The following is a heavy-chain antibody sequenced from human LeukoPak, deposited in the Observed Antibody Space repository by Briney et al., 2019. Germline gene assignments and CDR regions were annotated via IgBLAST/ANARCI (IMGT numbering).Heavy chain of an antibody. CDR2: IYHTGTT. CDR1: GYSISSDYY. V-gene: IGHV4-38-2*02. J-gene: IGHJ4*02. CDR3: ASYYDSSGYWTFDY. Sequence: PSETLSLTCTVSGYSISSDYYWGWIRQPPGKGLEWIGSIYHTGTTYYNPSLKSRVTISVDTSKNQFSLKLSSVTAADTAVYYCASYYDSSGYWTFDYWGQGTLVTVSS. D-gene: IGHD3-22*01.